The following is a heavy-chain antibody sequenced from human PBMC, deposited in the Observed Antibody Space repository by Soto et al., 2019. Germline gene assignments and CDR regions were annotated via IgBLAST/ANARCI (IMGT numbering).Heavy chain of an antibody. Sequence: QITLKESGPPLVKPTQTLTLTCTFSGFSLSTSGVAVGWIRQPPGKALEWLALIYWDDDKRYSASLKSRLTMTKDTSKNQVVLTMTNMDPVDTATYFCAHRLSGSFDSWGQGILVTVSS. CDR3: AHRLSGSFDS. CDR2: IYWDDDK. J-gene: IGHJ4*02. CDR1: GFSLSTSGVA. V-gene: IGHV2-5*02.